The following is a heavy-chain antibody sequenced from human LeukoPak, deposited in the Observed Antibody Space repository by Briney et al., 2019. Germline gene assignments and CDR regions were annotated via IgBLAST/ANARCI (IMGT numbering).Heavy chain of an antibody. CDR1: GFTFSNYA. CDR2: ISYDGSNK. CDR3: ARAPRPKYSSGWAGAFDI. D-gene: IGHD6-19*01. J-gene: IGHJ3*02. Sequence: GRSLRLSCAAAGFTFSNYAMHWVRQAPGKGLEWVAVISYDGSNKYYADSVKGRFTISRDNSKNTLYLQMNSLRDEDTAVYYCARAPRPKYSSGWAGAFDIWGQGTMVTVSS. V-gene: IGHV3-30-3*01.